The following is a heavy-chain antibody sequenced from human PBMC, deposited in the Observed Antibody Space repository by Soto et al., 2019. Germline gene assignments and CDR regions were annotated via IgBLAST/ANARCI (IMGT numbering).Heavy chain of an antibody. CDR1: GGTFSSYA. J-gene: IGHJ6*02. Sequence: GASVKVSCKASGGTFSSYAISWVRQAPGQGLEWMGGIIPIFSTANYAQKFQGRVTITADESTSTAYMELSSLRSEDTAVYYCASLPSQDTAMAPSYCYYGMDVWGQGTTVTV. CDR2: IIPIFSTA. D-gene: IGHD5-18*01. V-gene: IGHV1-69*13. CDR3: ASLPSQDTAMAPSYCYYGMDV.